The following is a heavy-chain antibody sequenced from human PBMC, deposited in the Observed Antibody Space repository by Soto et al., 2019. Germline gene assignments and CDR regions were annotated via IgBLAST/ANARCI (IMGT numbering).Heavy chain of an antibody. D-gene: IGHD1-26*01. CDR1: GGTFSSYA. J-gene: IGHJ4*02. Sequence: SVKVSCKASGGTFSSYAISWVRQAPGQGLEWMGGIIPIFGTANYAQKFQGGVTITADESTSTAYMELSSLRSEDTAVYYCARSGGGSYITYYFDYWGQGTLVTSPQ. V-gene: IGHV1-69*13. CDR2: IIPIFGTA. CDR3: ARSGGGSYITYYFDY.